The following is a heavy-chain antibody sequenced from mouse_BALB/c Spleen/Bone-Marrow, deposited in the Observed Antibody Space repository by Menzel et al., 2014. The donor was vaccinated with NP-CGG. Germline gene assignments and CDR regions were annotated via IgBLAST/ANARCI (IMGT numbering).Heavy chain of an antibody. J-gene: IGHJ4*01. Sequence: QVQLQHSGAELVKPGASVKLSCKASGYTFTSYYMYWVKQRPGQGLEWFGEINPSNGGTNFNEKFKNKATLTVDKSSSTAYMQLSSLTSEDSAVYYCSRGRRDALDYWGQGTSVPVS. V-gene: IGHV1S81*02. CDR1: GYTFTSYY. CDR2: INPSNGGT. CDR3: SRGRRDALDY.